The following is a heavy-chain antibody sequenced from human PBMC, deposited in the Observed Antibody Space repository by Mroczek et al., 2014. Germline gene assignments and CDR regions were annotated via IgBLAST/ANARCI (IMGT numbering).Heavy chain of an antibody. CDR3: ARRTKGSGWYSEGYYFDY. CDR2: MNPNSGNT. CDR1: GYTFTSYD. V-gene: IGHV1-8*01. J-gene: IGHJ4*02. Sequence: QVQLVQSGAEVKKPGASVKVSCKASGYTFTSYDINWVRQATGQGLEWMGWMNPNSGNTGYAQKFQGRVTMTRNTSISTAYMELSSLRSEDTAVYYCARRTKGSGWYSEGYYFDYWGQGTPGPPSPQ. D-gene: IGHD6-19*01.